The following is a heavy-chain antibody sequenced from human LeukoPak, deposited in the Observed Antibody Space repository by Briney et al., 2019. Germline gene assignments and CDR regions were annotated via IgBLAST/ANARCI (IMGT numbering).Heavy chain of an antibody. J-gene: IGHJ4*02. CDR2: IKQDGSEK. V-gene: IGHV3-7*01. CDR1: EFILSGYW. D-gene: IGHD6-13*01. CDR3: ARDGFVGAADY. Sequence: GGSLRLSCAASEFILSGYWKNWVRQAPGKGLEWVANIKQDGSEKQYVDSVRGRFTISRDNAKNSLYLQMNSLRVEDTAVYYCARDGFVGAADYWGQGTLVTVSS.